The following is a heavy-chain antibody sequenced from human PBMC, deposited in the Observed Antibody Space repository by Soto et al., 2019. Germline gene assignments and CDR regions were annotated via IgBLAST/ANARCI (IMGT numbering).Heavy chain of an antibody. CDR1: GGSISSSNW. J-gene: IGHJ4*02. Sequence: QVQLQESGPGLVKPSGTLSLTCAVSGGSISSSNWWSWVRQPPGKGLEWIGEIYNSGSTNYNPSLKSRVTISVDKSKNQFPLKLSSVTAADTAVYYCARDISYRGSPPGDYWGQGTLGTVSS. CDR3: ARDISYRGSPPGDY. CDR2: IYNSGST. D-gene: IGHD6-13*01. V-gene: IGHV4-4*02.